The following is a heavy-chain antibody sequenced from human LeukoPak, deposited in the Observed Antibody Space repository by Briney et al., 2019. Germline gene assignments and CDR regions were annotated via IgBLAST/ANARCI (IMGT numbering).Heavy chain of an antibody. D-gene: IGHD3-16*01. V-gene: IGHV1-2*02. Sequence: ASVRVSCQASGYTFTGYYMHWVRQVLGQGLEWVGWINPNSGGTNYAQKFQGRVTMTRDTSISTAYMELSRLRSDDTAVYYCARDWGHSDAFDIWGQGTRVTVSS. CDR1: GYTFTGYY. CDR3: ARDWGHSDAFDI. J-gene: IGHJ3*02. CDR2: INPNSGGT.